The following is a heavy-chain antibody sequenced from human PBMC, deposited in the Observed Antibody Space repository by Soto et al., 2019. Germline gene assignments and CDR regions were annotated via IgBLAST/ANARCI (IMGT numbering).Heavy chain of an antibody. V-gene: IGHV3-48*01. CDR2: ISSSSSTI. J-gene: IGHJ4*02. CDR3: ARVDALRFLEWLLIDY. Sequence: GGSLRLSCAASGFTFSSYSMNWVRQAPGKGLEWVSYISSSSSTIYYADSVKGRFTISRDNAKNSLYLQMNSLRAEDTAVYYCARVDALRFLEWLLIDYWGQGTLVTVSS. D-gene: IGHD3-3*01. CDR1: GFTFSSYS.